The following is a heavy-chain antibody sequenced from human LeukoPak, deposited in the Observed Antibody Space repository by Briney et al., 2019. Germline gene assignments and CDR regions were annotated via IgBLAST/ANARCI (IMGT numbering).Heavy chain of an antibody. D-gene: IGHD4-17*01. CDR1: GYTFTSYA. Sequence: GASVKVSCKASGYTFTSYAMHWVRQAPGKGLEYVSAISSNGGSTYYANSVKGRFTISRDNSKNTLYLQMGSLRAEDMAVYYCARSADGFRFDPWGQGTLVTVSS. J-gene: IGHJ5*02. CDR3: ARSADGFRFDP. CDR2: ISSNGGST. V-gene: IGHV3-64*01.